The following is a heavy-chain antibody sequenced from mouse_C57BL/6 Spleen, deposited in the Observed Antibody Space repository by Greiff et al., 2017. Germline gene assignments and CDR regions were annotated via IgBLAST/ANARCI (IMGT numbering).Heavy chain of an antibody. CDR2: INPSSGYT. J-gene: IGHJ2*01. Sequence: QVQLQQSGAELARPGASVKMSCKASGYTFTSYTMHWVKQRPGQGLEWIGYINPSSGYTKYNQKFKDKATLTAAKSSSTAYMLLSSLTSEDSAVYYCARTPITTVVAHFDYWGQGTTLTVSS. V-gene: IGHV1-4*01. D-gene: IGHD1-1*01. CDR3: ARTPITTVVAHFDY. CDR1: GYTFTSYT.